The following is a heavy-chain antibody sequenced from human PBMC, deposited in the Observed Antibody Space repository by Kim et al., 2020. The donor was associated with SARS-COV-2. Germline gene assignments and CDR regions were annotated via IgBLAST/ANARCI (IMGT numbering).Heavy chain of an antibody. CDR1: GFSFSDYY. CDR2: IWFDGSQQ. V-gene: IGHV3-33*06. Sequence: GGSLRLSCESSGFSFSDYYMHWVRQAPGKGLEWVALIWFDGSQQYYADSVRGRFTVSRDNSKGTLFLEMNTLRDEDTAIYYCAKINGYFGPLTLYSCVLDLWGQGTTHIVS. J-gene: IGHJ6*02. D-gene: IGHD3-9*01. CDR3: AKINGYFGPLTLYSCVLDL.